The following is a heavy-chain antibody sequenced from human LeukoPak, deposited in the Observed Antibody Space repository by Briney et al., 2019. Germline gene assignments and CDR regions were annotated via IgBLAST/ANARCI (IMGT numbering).Heavy chain of an antibody. D-gene: IGHD3-9*01. CDR3: ARKENILTGYYDH. CDR2: ISSDSNYI. CDR1: GFTFSSYS. J-gene: IGHJ5*02. V-gene: IGHV3-21*01. Sequence: GGSLRLSCAASGFTFSSYSMNWVRQAPGKGLEWVSSISSDSNYIYYADSVKGRFTISRDNAWNSLYLQMNSLRAEDTAVYYCARKENILTGYYDHWGQGTLVTVSS.